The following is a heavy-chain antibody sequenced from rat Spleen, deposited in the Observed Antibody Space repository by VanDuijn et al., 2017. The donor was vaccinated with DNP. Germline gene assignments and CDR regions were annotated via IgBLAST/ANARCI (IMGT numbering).Heavy chain of an antibody. Sequence: QVQLKESGPGLVQPSQTLSLTCTVSGFSLISYGVSWVRQPPGKGLEWIAAISSGGSSYFNSALKSRLSVSRDTSRSQAFLQMNSLQTEDTASYVCTREEPRVLSYFSSLFDYWGQGVMVTVSS. D-gene: IGHD1-2*01. CDR1: GFSLISYG. V-gene: IGHV2S12*01. J-gene: IGHJ2*01. CDR3: TREEPRVLSYFSSLFDY. CDR2: ISSGGSS.